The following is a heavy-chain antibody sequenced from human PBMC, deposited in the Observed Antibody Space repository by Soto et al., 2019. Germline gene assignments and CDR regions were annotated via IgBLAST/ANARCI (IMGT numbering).Heavy chain of an antibody. J-gene: IGHJ5*02. Sequence: LSLTCSVSGAALNSGNYYWSWIRQVPGKGLEWIGHIYVTGAVDYNPSLRDRITISQDTSERQFSLNLRLVTAADTAVYYCARLRIATNNYKWFDPWGQGTLVTVAS. CDR3: ARLRIATNNYKWFDP. V-gene: IGHV4-31*03. D-gene: IGHD2-21*01. CDR2: IYVTGAV. CDR1: GAALNSGNYY.